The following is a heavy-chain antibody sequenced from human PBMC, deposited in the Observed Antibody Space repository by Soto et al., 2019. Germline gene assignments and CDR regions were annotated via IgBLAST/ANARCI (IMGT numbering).Heavy chain of an antibody. J-gene: IGHJ1*01. V-gene: IGHV1-18*01. CDR2: IRPDNGNR. D-gene: IGHD1-20*01. CDR3: ARDTESNRYND. Sequence: QVQLVESGGGVVQPGRSLRFSCAASGFTFSTSGISWVRQAPGQGLEWVGWIRPDNGNRKSAKRLQGRVTLTTDTSASTAYMELRSLTSDDTAMYYFARDTESNRYNDWGQGTLVTVSS. CDR1: GFTFSTSG.